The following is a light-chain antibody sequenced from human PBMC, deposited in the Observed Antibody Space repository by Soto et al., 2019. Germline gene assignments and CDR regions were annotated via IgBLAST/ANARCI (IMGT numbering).Light chain of an antibody. Sequence: QSSLTQPASVSGSPGQSITISCTGTSSGVGGHNSVAWYQHNPGKAPKLMIYDVSNRPSGVSSRFSGSKSGNTASLSISGLQAEDEADYYCSSYTSSSTLVFGTGTKVTVL. J-gene: IGLJ1*01. CDR2: DVS. CDR1: SSGVGGHNS. CDR3: SSYTSSSTLV. V-gene: IGLV2-14*01.